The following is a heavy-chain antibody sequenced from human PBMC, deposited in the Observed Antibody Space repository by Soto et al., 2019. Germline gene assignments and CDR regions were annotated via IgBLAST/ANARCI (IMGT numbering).Heavy chain of an antibody. Sequence: EVQLVETGGGLIQPGGSLRLSCAASGFTVSSNYMSWVRQAPGKGLEWVSVIYSGGITYYADSVKGRFTISRDNSKNTLYLQMNSLRAEDTAVYYCASLKRYYYYGMDVWGQGTTVTVSS. CDR1: GFTVSSNY. CDR3: ASLKRYYYYGMDV. V-gene: IGHV3-53*02. CDR2: IYSGGIT. J-gene: IGHJ6*02.